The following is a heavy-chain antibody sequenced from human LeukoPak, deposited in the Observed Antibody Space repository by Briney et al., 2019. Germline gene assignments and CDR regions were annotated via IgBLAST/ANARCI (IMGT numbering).Heavy chain of an antibody. Sequence: SETLSLTCSVSGGSISSYYWSWIRQPPGKGLEWIGHIYYSGSTNYNPSLKSRVTISVDKSKNQFSLKLSSVTAADTAVYYCARVVYDSSGYTLDYWGQGTLVTVSS. J-gene: IGHJ4*02. V-gene: IGHV4-59*12. CDR3: ARVVYDSSGYTLDY. CDR1: GGSISSYY. D-gene: IGHD3-22*01. CDR2: IYYSGST.